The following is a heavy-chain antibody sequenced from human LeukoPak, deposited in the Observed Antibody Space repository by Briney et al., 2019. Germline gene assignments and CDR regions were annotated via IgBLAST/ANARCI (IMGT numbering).Heavy chain of an antibody. Sequence: SVKVSCKASGGTFSSYAISWVRQAPGQGLEWMGRIIPVLGIANYAQKFQGRVTITADKSTSTAYMELSSLRSEDTAVYYCARGLQWLVPVYFDYWGQGTLVTVSS. CDR2: IIPVLGIA. D-gene: IGHD6-19*01. V-gene: IGHV1-69*04. CDR3: ARGLQWLVPVYFDY. CDR1: GGTFSSYA. J-gene: IGHJ4*02.